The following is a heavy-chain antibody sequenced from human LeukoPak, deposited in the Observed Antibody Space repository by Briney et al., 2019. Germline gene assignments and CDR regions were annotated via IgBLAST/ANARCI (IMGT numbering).Heavy chain of an antibody. D-gene: IGHD3-3*01. V-gene: IGHV4-59*12. CDR3: ARGDYDFWSGSSDAFDI. CDR1: GGSISSYY. J-gene: IGHJ3*02. Sequence: SETLSLTCTVSGGSISSYYWSWIRQPPGKGLEWIGYIYYSGSTNYNPSLKSRVTISVDRSKNQFSLKLSSVTAADTAVYYCARGDYDFWSGSSDAFDIWGQGTMVTVSS. CDR2: IYYSGST.